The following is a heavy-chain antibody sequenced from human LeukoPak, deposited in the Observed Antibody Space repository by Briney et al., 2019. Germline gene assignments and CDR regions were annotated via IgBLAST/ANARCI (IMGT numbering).Heavy chain of an antibody. D-gene: IGHD3-22*01. V-gene: IGHV3-74*01. J-gene: IGHJ1*01. CDR3: ARAPSEIGGYYPEYFRH. CDR1: GFTFSSYW. CDR2: IKSDGST. Sequence: GGSLRLSCAASGFTFSSYWIHWPPEPPGKGVVGLSSIKSDGSTNYADSVKGRFTISRDNAKNTVSLQMNSLRAEDTGVYYCARAPSEIGGYYPEYFRHWGQGTLVTVSS.